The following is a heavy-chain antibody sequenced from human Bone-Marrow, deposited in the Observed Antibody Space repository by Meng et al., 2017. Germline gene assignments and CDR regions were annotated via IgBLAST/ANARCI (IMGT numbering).Heavy chain of an antibody. CDR2: IIPIFGTA. D-gene: IGHD6-13*01. CDR3: ASSPYSSSWYEEGGFDY. CDR1: GGTFSSYA. J-gene: IGHJ4*02. V-gene: IGHV1-69*13. Sequence: SVKVSCKASGGTFSSYAISWVRQAPGQGLEWMGGIIPIFGTANYAQKFQGRVTITADESTSTAYMELSSLRSEDTAVYYCASSPYSSSWYEEGGFDYWGQGTLVTVSS.